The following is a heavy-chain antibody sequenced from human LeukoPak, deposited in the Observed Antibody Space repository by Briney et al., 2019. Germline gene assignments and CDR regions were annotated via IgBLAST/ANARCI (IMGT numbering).Heavy chain of an antibody. J-gene: IGHJ4*02. D-gene: IGHD2/OR15-2a*01. CDR1: GFTYSNYS. V-gene: IGHV3-48*01. CDR3: ALDPLVNSQEYFDY. CDR2: ISRSTSTI. Sequence: QTGGSLRLSCAASGFTYSNYSMNWVRQTPGKGLEWISYISRSTSTIYYADSVKGRFTISRDNSKNTLYLQMNSLRAEDTAVYYCALDPLVNSQEYFDYWGQGTLVTVSS.